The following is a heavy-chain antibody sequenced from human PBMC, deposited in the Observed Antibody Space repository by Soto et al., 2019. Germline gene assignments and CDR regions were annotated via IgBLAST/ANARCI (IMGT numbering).Heavy chain of an antibody. CDR2: IWHDGSNK. CDR3: ARGGRWLQGNDY. Sequence: QVQLVESGGGVVQPGRSLRLSCAAYGYTFRSYAMHWVRQAPGKGLEWVAVIWHDGSNKYYADSVKGRFIISRDNSKNTLYLQMNSLRPDDTAVYYCARGGRWLQGNDYWGQGSLVTVSS. J-gene: IGHJ4*02. D-gene: IGHD3-16*01. V-gene: IGHV3-30*04. CDR1: GYTFRSYA.